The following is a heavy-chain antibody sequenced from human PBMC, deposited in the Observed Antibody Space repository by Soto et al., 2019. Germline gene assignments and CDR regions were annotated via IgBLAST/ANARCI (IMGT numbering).Heavy chain of an antibody. CDR2: MNPNSGNT. J-gene: IGHJ4*02. Sequence: ASVKVSCKASGYTFTSYDINWVRQATGQGLEWMGWMNPNSGNTGYAQKFQGRVTMTRNTSISTAYMELSSLRSEDTAVYYCARVSTVDYGDYTTPSDYWGQGTLVTVSS. D-gene: IGHD4-17*01. V-gene: IGHV1-8*01. CDR3: ARVSTVDYGDYTTPSDY. CDR1: GYTFTSYD.